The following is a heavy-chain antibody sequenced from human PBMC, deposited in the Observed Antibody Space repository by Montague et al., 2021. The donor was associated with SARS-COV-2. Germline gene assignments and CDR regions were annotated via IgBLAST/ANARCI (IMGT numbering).Heavy chain of an antibody. J-gene: IGHJ4*02. D-gene: IGHD6-13*01. CDR2: IYSSGNT. Sequence: SETLSLTCTVSGGSINYYYWHWLRQSAGKGLEWIGRIYSSGNTNSNPSLENRVIMSVDSSQNQFSLKLNSVTAADTAVYYCARGDHPTTASWYFFDSWGQGALVTVSS. CDR3: ARGDHPTTASWYFFDS. CDR1: GGSINYYY. V-gene: IGHV4-4*07.